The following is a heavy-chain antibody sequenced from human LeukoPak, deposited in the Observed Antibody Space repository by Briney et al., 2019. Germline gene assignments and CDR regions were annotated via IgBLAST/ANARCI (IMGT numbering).Heavy chain of an antibody. V-gene: IGHV4-4*07. CDR1: GGSISSYY. Sequence: SETLSLTCTVSGGSISSYYWSWIRQPAGKGLEWIGRIYTSGSTNYNPSLKSRVTMSVDTSKNQFSLKLSSVTAADTAVYYSASTYSYGSPAAFDIWGQGTMVTVSS. D-gene: IGHD5-18*01. J-gene: IGHJ3*02. CDR3: ASTYSYGSPAAFDI. CDR2: IYTSGST.